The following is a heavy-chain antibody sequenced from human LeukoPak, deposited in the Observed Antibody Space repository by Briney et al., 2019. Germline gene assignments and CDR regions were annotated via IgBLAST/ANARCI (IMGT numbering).Heavy chain of an antibody. V-gene: IGHV1-2*02. CDR2: INPNSGGT. CDR3: ARDGWYYGSGSYYFPYYYYYYMDV. J-gene: IGHJ6*03. CDR1: GYTFTGYY. Sequence: AASVKVSCKASGYTFTGYYMHWVRQAPGQGLEWMRWINPNSGGTNYAQKFQGRVTMTRDTSISTAYMELRSLRSDDTAVYYCARDGWYYGSGSYYFPYYYYYYMDVWGKGTTVTVSS. D-gene: IGHD3-10*01.